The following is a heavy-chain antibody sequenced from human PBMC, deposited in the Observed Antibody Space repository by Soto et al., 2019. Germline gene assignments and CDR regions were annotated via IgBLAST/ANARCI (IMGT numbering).Heavy chain of an antibody. D-gene: IGHD3-3*01. CDR1: GFTFSSYS. CDR2: ISSSSSYI. V-gene: IGHV3-21*01. CDR3: ARAGPAPYDFWSGLAHDAFDI. J-gene: IGHJ3*02. Sequence: GGSLRLSCAASGFTFSSYSMNWVRQAPGKGLEWVSSISSSSSYIYYADSVKGRFTISRDNAKNSLYLQMNSLRAEDTAVYYCARAGPAPYDFWSGLAHDAFDIWGQGTMVTVSS.